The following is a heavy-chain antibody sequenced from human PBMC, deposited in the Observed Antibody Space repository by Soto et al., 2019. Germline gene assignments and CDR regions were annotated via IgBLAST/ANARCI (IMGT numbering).Heavy chain of an antibody. V-gene: IGHV3-30*18. CDR1: GFTCTRFG. D-gene: IGHD4-4*01. CDR2: VSYDGIDE. J-gene: IGHJ4*02. Sequence: QVPLVESGGGVVQPGRSLRLSCAASGFTCTRFGIHWVRPAPGKGLEWVAVVSYDGIDENYADSVKGRFSISRDNSKNTVYLQMTSLRGEATAVYYCEKDMREMTTTTPAYWGQGTLVTGSS. CDR3: EKDMREMTTTTPAY.